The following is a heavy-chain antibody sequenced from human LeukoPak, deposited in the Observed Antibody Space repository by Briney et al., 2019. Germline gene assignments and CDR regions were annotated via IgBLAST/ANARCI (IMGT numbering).Heavy chain of an antibody. J-gene: IGHJ4*02. CDR2: IYYSGST. V-gene: IGHV4-39*07. CDR1: GGSISSSSYY. D-gene: IGHD4-23*01. Sequence: SETLSLTCTVSGGSISSSSYYWGWIRQPPGKGMEWIGSIYYSGSTCYNPSLKSRVTISVDTSKNQFSLKLSSVTAADTAVYYCARDRLQWYNYFDYWGQGTLVTVSS. CDR3: ARDRLQWYNYFDY.